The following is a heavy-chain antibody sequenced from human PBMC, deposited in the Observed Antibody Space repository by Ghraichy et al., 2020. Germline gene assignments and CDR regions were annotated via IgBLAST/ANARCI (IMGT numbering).Heavy chain of an antibody. CDR2: MSHGGAAE. J-gene: IGHJ1*01. CDR3: TTELGGQHIFQH. V-gene: IGHV3-30*03. Sequence: GGSLRLSCEVSGFLCETCGIHWVRQAPGKGLEWVALMSHGGAAEIFADSVKGRFTFSRDHSEDTVYLQMNSLRVEDTAVYYCTTELGGQHIFQHWGQGTLVTVSS. D-gene: IGHD6-13*01. CDR1: GFLCETCG.